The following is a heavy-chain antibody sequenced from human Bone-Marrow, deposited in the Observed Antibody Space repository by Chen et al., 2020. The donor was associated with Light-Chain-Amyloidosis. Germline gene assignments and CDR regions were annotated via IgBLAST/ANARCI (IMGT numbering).Heavy chain of an antibody. V-gene: IGHV5-51*01. J-gene: IGHJ4*02. CDR2: IYPDDSDA. CDR1: GYTFPNYW. CDR3: ASRRDGYNFDY. Sequence: GGSLKISCKGSGYTFPNYWIGWVRQMPGKGLEWMGVIYPDDSDARYSPSFEGQVTISADKSITTAYLQWRSLKASDTAMYYCASRRDGYNFDYWGQGTLVTVSS. D-gene: IGHD5-12*01.